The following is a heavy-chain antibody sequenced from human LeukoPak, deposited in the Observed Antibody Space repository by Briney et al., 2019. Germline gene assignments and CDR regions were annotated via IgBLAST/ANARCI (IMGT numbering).Heavy chain of an antibody. V-gene: IGHV1-2*02. Sequence: ASVKVSCKASGYTFTGYYMHWVRQAPGQGLEWMGWINPNSGGTNYAQKFQGRVTMTRDTSISTAYMELSRLRSDDTAVYYCARDGPYDFWSGYYIYWGQGTLVTVSS. CDR3: ARDGPYDFWSGYYIY. CDR1: GYTFTGYY. J-gene: IGHJ4*02. CDR2: INPNSGGT. D-gene: IGHD3-3*01.